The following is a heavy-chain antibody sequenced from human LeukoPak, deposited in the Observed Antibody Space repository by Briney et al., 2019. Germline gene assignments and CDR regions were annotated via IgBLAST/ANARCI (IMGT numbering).Heavy chain of an antibody. D-gene: IGHD6-19*01. CDR1: GLTFSSYG. V-gene: IGHV3-30*18. CDR3: AKAIAVGSGAFDI. CDR2: ISYDGSNK. J-gene: IGHJ3*02. Sequence: GGSLRLSCAATGLTFSSYGMHLVRQAPGKGLEWVAVISYDGSNKYYADSVKGRFTISRDNSKNTLYLQMNSLRAEDTAVYYCAKAIAVGSGAFDIWGQGTMVTVSS.